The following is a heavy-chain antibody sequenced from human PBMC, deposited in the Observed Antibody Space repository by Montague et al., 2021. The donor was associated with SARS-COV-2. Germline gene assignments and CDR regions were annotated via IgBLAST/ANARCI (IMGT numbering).Heavy chain of an antibody. CDR1: GGSISSSNYF. V-gene: IGHV4-39*07. CDR3: ARDVGKGNSGYETEGGFDC. CDR2: IYFGGGT. D-gene: IGHD5-12*01. Sequence: SETLSLTCTVSGGSISSSNYFWGWIRQPPGKGLEWIGSIYFGGGTYYNPSLKSRVTISVDTSKNHFSLKLTSVTAADTAVYYCARDVGKGNSGYETEGGFDCLGQGTPVTVSS. J-gene: IGHJ4*02.